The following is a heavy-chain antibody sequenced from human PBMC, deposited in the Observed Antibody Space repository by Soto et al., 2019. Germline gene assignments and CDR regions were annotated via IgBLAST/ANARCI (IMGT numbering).Heavy chain of an antibody. Sequence: QVQLVESGGGVVQPGRSLRLSCAASGFTFSSYAMYWVRQAPGKGLEWVAVISYDGSNKYYADSVKGRFTISRDNSKNTLYRQMNGLRAEDTAVYYCARAGCDGGRCYTLVGLRYGMDVWGQGTTVTVSS. J-gene: IGHJ6*02. V-gene: IGHV3-30-3*01. CDR1: GFTFSSYA. D-gene: IGHD2-15*01. CDR2: ISYDGSNK. CDR3: ARAGCDGGRCYTLVGLRYGMDV.